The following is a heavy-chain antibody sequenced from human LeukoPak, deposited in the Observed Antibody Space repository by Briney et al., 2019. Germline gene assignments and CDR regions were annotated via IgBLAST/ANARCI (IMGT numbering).Heavy chain of an antibody. V-gene: IGHV4-61*02. D-gene: IGHD2-21*01. CDR1: GDSISSGSYL. CDR3: ARDPRGVKAILGAFDI. Sequence: SDPLSLPCSVSGDSISSGSYLWSWIRRPAGKGLEWIGRTYIGGDTNYNPSLKSRVTISLDTSKNQISLRLSSVTAADTAVYYCARDPRGVKAILGAFDIWGQGTTVTVSS. J-gene: IGHJ3*02. CDR2: TYIGGDT.